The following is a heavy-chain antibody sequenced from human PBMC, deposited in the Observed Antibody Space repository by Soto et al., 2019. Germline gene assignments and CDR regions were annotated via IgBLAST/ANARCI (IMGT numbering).Heavy chain of an antibody. V-gene: IGHV4-34*01. CDR1: GESFSGYY. CDR2: INHSGST. Sequence: SETLSLTCAVYGESFSGYYWSWIRQPPGKGLEWIGEINHSGSTNYNPSLKSRVTISVDTSKNQFSLKLSSVTAADTAVYYCARGRAAAGRFDPWGQGTLVTVSS. D-gene: IGHD6-13*01. J-gene: IGHJ5*02. CDR3: ARGRAAAGRFDP.